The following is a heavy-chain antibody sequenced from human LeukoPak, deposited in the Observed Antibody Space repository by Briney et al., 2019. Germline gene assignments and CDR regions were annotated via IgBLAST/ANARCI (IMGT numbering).Heavy chain of an antibody. D-gene: IGHD2-2*01. CDR2: IYTSGST. J-gene: IGHJ4*02. CDR1: GSSISSYY. V-gene: IGHV4-4*09. CDR3: ARHAPNCSSTSCYFGGFDY. Sequence: PSETLSLTCTVSGSSISSYYWSWIRQPPGKGLEWIGYIYTSGSTNYNPSLKSRVTISVDTSKNQFSLKLGSVTAADTAVYYCARHAPNCSSTSCYFGGFDYWGQGTLVTVSS.